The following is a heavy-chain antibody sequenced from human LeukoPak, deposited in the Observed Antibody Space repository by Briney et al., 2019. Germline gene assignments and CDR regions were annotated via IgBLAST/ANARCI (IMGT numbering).Heavy chain of an antibody. Sequence: PSETLSLTCTVSGGSFSSYYWSWIRQPAGKGLEWIGRIYTSGITNYNPSLKSRVTMSVDTSKNQFSLKLSSVTAADTAVYYCARGVYGSGSYSSTDAFDIWGQGTMVTVSS. V-gene: IGHV4-4*07. CDR3: ARGVYGSGSYSSTDAFDI. D-gene: IGHD3-10*01. J-gene: IGHJ3*02. CDR1: GGSFSSYY. CDR2: IYTSGIT.